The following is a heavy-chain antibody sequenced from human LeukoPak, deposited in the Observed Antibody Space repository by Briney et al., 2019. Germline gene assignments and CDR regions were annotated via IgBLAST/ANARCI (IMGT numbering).Heavy chain of an antibody. V-gene: IGHV4-34*01. CDR2: INHSGST. CDR3: ASGLRPRLFDY. D-gene: IGHD4-17*01. J-gene: IGHJ4*02. CDR1: GGSFSGYY. Sequence: SETLSLTCAVYGGSFSGYYWSWIRQPPGKGLEWIGEINHSGSTNYNPSRKSRVTISVDTSKNQFSLKLSPVTAADTAVYYCASGLRPRLFDYWGQGTLVTVSS.